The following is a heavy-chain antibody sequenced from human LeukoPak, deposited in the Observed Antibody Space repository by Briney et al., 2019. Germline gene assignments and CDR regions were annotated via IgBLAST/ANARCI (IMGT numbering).Heavy chain of an antibody. CDR3: ARGPLPDY. CDR2: INPNSGGT. Sequence: GGSLRLSCAASGFTFSSYAMHWVRQAPGQGLEWMGRINPNSGGTNYAQKFQGRVTMTRDTSISTAYMELSRLRSDDTAVYYCARGPLPDYWGQGTLVTVSS. CDR1: GFTFSSYA. V-gene: IGHV1-2*06. J-gene: IGHJ4*02.